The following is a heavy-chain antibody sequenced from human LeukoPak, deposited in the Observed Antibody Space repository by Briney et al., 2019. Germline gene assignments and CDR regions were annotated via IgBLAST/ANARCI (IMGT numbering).Heavy chain of an antibody. V-gene: IGHV3-23*01. CDR1: GFTFSSYA. CDR2: ISGSGGST. CDR3: AKAVGSPPYYFDY. J-gene: IGHJ4*02. Sequence: GGSRRLSCAVSGFTFSSYAMSWARQAPGKGLEWVSAISGSGGSTYYADSVKGRFTISRDNSKNTLYLQMNSLRAEDTAVYYCAKAVGSPPYYFDYWGQGTLVTVSS.